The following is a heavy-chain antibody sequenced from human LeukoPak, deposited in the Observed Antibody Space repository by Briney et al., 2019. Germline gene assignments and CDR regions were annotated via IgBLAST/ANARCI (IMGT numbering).Heavy chain of an antibody. D-gene: IGHD2-15*01. Sequence: PGGSLRLSCAASELTFSTYAMSWVRQAPGRGLEWVSGISGGGGLTSYADSLKGRFTISRDNSKNTLYLQMSSLRAEDTAVYYCAKGMESMVVAATSLDYWGQGTLVTVSS. V-gene: IGHV3-23*01. J-gene: IGHJ4*02. CDR1: ELTFSTYA. CDR3: AKGMESMVVAATSLDY. CDR2: ISGGGGLT.